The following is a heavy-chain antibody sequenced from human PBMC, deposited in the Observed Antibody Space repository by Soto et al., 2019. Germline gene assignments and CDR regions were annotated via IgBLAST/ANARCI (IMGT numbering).Heavy chain of an antibody. V-gene: IGHV1-24*01. J-gene: IGHJ4*02. Sequence: ASVKVSCKVSGYTLTELSMHWVRQAPGKGLEWMGGFDPEDGETIYAQKFQGRVTMTEDTSTDTAYMELSSLRSEDTAVYYCATDSLGVAVAGILPYDYWGQGTLVTGSS. D-gene: IGHD6-19*01. CDR2: FDPEDGET. CDR3: ATDSLGVAVAGILPYDY. CDR1: GYTLTELS.